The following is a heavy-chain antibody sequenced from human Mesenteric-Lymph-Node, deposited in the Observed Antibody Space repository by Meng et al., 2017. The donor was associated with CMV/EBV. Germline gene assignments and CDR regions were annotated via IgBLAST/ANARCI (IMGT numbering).Heavy chain of an antibody. CDR2: ISWNSGSI. V-gene: IGHV3-9*01. D-gene: IGHD2-2*01. CDR3: VKGLSVPAAPPDY. J-gene: IGHJ4*02. Sequence: LSLTCAASGFTFDDYAMYWVRQGPGKGLEWVAGISWNSGSIGYADSVKGRFIISRDNAKNSLYLQMNSLRSEDTALYYCVKGLSVPAAPPDYWGQGTLVTVSS. CDR1: GFTFDDYA.